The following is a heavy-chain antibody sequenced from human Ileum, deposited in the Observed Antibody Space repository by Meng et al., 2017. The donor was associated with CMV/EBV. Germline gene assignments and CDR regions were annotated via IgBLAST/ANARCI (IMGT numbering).Heavy chain of an antibody. D-gene: IGHD5-12*01. CDR2: ASPNKGDT. J-gene: IGHJ4*02. CDR3: ARGAGYM. V-gene: IGHV1-2*02. CDR1: GYRFTDHY. Sequence: ASVKVSCKASGYRFTDHYIHWMRQALGQGLEWMGWASPNKGDTNCAQKFQGRVTMTTDTSISTAYLELTGLTSDDTAVYYCARGAGYMRGQGTLVTVSS.